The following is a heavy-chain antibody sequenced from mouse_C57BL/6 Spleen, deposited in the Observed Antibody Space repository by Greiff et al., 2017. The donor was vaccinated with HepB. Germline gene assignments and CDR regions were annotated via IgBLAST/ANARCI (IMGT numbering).Heavy chain of an antibody. D-gene: IGHD2-1*01. CDR3: ARPKGNPAWFAY. CDR1: GFTFSDAW. CDR2: IRNKANNHAT. Sequence: EVKLVESGGGLVQPGGSMKLSCAASGFTFSDAWMDWVRQSPEKGLEWVAEIRNKANNHATYYAESVKGRFTISRDDSKSSVYLQMNSLRAEDTGIYYCARPKGNPAWFAYWGQGTLVTVSA. V-gene: IGHV6-6*01. J-gene: IGHJ3*01.